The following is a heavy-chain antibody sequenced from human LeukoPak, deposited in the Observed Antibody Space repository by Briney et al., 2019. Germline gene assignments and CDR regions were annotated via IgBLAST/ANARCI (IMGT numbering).Heavy chain of an antibody. J-gene: IGHJ5*02. V-gene: IGHV4-59*01. CDR2: IYYSGST. CDR1: GGSISSYY. CDR3: AREITIFGVVRFDP. Sequence: SETLSLTCTVSGGSISSYYWSWIRQPPGKGLEWIGYIYYSGSTNYNPSLKSRVTISVDTSKNQFSLKLSSVTAADTAVHYCAREITIFGVVRFDPWGQGTLVTVSS. D-gene: IGHD3-3*01.